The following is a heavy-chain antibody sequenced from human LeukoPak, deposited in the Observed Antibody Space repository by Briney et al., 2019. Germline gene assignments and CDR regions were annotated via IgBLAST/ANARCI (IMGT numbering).Heavy chain of an antibody. CDR2: ISGSGGST. V-gene: IGHV3-23*01. CDR3: AKDRYVAAVAVTLFDY. CDR1: GFTFSSYA. D-gene: IGHD6-19*01. J-gene: IGHJ4*02. Sequence: GGSLRLSCAPSGFTFSSYAMRWVRQAPGKGLERVSAISGSGGSTYYADSVKGRFTISRDNSKNTLYLQMNSLRAEDTAVYYCAKDRYVAAVAVTLFDYWGQGTLVTVSS.